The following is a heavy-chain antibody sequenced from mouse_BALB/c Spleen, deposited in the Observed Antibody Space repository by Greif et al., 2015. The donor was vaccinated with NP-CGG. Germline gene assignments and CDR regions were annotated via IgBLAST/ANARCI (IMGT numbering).Heavy chain of an antibody. CDR3: ARGESIYYYGNFSDY. CDR2: ILPGSGST. V-gene: IGHV1-9*01. J-gene: IGHJ2*01. D-gene: IGHD2-1*01. Sequence: QVQLKQSGAELMKPGASVKISCKATGYTFSSYWIEWVKQRPGHGLEWIGEILPGSGSTNYNEKFKGKATFTADTSSNTAYMQLSSLTSEDSAVYYCARGESIYYYGNFSDYWGQGTTPTVSS. CDR1: GYTFSSYW.